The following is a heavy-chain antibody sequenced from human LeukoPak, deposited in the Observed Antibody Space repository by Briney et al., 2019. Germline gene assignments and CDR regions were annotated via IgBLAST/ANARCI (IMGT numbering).Heavy chain of an antibody. D-gene: IGHD3-22*01. CDR3: ARAASGYYSPFDY. CDR2: IYYSGST. CDR1: GGSVSSGNYY. V-gene: IGHV4-61*01. Sequence: PSETLSLTCTVSGGSVSSGNYYWSWIRQPPGKGLEWIGYIYYSGSTNYNPSLKSRVTISVDASKNQFSLKLSSVTAADTAVYYCARAASGYYSPFDYWGQGTLVTVSS. J-gene: IGHJ4*02.